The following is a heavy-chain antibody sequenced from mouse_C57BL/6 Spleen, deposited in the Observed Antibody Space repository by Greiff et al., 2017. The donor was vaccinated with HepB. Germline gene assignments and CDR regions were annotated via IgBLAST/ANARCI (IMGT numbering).Heavy chain of an antibody. V-gene: IGHV1-55*01. Sequence: QVQLQQPGAELVKPGASVKMSCKASGYTFTSYWITWVKHRPGQGLEWIGDIYPGSGSTNYNEKFKSKATLTVDTSSSTAYMQLSSLTSEDSAVYYCARSYYGSSDWFAYWGQGTLVTVSA. CDR2: IYPGSGST. CDR3: ARSYYGSSDWFAY. D-gene: IGHD1-1*01. CDR1: GYTFTSYW. J-gene: IGHJ3*01.